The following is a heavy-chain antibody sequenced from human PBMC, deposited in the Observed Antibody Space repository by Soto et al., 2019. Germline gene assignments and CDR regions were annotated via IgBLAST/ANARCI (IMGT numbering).Heavy chain of an antibody. CDR2: ISWNSGNI. V-gene: IGHV3-9*01. CDR3: VISKCGYSYGTPFDY. J-gene: IGHJ4*02. D-gene: IGHD5-18*01. Sequence: EVQLEESGGALVQPGRSLRLSCAASGFTFDDYAMYWVRQVLGKGLEWVSSISWNSGNIGYADSVKGRFTTSRDNAENSLYLQMNSLRPEDTALYYCVISKCGYSYGTPFDYWGQGTLVTVSS. CDR1: GFTFDDYA.